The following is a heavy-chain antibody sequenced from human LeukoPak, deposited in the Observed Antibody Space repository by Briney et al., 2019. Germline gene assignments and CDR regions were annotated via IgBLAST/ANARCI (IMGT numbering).Heavy chain of an antibody. Sequence: SQTLSLTCAVSGDSISSGGYSWSWIRQPPGKGLEWIGYIYHSGTTYYYPSLKSRVTISVDRSKNQFSLKLSSVTAADTAVYYCARVTTVTTFDYWGQGTLVTVSS. CDR1: GDSISSGGYS. D-gene: IGHD4-17*01. V-gene: IGHV4-30-2*01. CDR2: IYHSGTT. J-gene: IGHJ4*02. CDR3: ARVTTVTTFDY.